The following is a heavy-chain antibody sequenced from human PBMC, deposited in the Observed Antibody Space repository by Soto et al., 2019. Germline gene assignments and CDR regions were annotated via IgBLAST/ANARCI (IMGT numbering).Heavy chain of an antibody. Sequence: QVQLVQSGAEVKKPGASVKVSCKASGYTFTGYYMHWVRQAPGQGLEWMGWINPNSGGTNYAQKFQGWVTMTRDTSISTAYMELSRLRSDDTAVHYCVLQTPRSYYGMDVWGQGTTVTVSS. V-gene: IGHV1-2*04. CDR1: GYTFTGYY. CDR2: INPNSGGT. D-gene: IGHD3-16*02. J-gene: IGHJ6*02. CDR3: VLQTPRSYYGMDV.